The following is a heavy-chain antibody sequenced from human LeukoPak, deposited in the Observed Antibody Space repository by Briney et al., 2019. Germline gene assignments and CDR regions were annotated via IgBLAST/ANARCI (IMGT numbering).Heavy chain of an antibody. CDR2: MNPNSGNT. CDR3: ARGRSKGYCSSTSCYLYY. J-gene: IGHJ4*02. V-gene: IGHV1-8*01. Sequence: ASVKVSCKASGYTFTSYDINWVRQAPGQGLEWMGWMNPNSGNTGYAQKFQGRVTMTRNTSISTAYMELSSLRSEDTAVYYCARGRSKGYCSSTSCYLYYWGQGTLVTVSS. D-gene: IGHD2-2*01. CDR1: GYTFTSYD.